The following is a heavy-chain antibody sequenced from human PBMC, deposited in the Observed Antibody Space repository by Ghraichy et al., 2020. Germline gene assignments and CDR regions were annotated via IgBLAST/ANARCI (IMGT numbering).Heavy chain of an antibody. CDR3: AISGSGENYFDY. D-gene: IGHD3-10*01. J-gene: IGHJ4*02. V-gene: IGHV1-69*13. CDR1: GGTFSSYA. CDR2: IIPIFGTA. Sequence: SVKVSCKASGGTFSSYAISWVRQAPGQGLEWMGGIIPIFGTANYAQKFQGRVTITADESTSTAYMELSSLRSEDTAVYYCAISGSGENYFDYWGQGTLVTVSS.